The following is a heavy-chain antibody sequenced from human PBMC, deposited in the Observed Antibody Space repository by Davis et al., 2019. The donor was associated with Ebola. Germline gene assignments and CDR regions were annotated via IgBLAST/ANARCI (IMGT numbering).Heavy chain of an antibody. Sequence: GESLKISCAASGFTFSGSAMHWVRQAPGKGLEWVAVIWYDGSNKYYADSVKGRFTISRDYAKNSLSLQMNSLRAEDSALYHCVKDIYRQGTAMVGQGYWGQGTLVTVSS. CDR3: VKDIYRQGTAMVGQGY. CDR1: GFTFSGSA. J-gene: IGHJ4*02. V-gene: IGHV3-33*03. CDR2: IWYDGSNK. D-gene: IGHD5-18*01.